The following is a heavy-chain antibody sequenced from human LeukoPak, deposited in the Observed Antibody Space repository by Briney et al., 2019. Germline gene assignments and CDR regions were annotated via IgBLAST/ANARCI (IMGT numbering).Heavy chain of an antibody. J-gene: IGHJ4*02. D-gene: IGHD3-22*01. Sequence: PGGSLRLSCAASGFTFSSYGMHWVRQAPGKGLEWVAVISYDGSNKYYADSVKGRFTISRDNSKNTLYLQMNSLRAEDTAVYYCAKVNPLYYYDSSGYYEYYFDYWGQGTLVTVSS. CDR1: GFTFSSYG. V-gene: IGHV3-30*18. CDR2: ISYDGSNK. CDR3: AKVNPLYYYDSSGYYEYYFDY.